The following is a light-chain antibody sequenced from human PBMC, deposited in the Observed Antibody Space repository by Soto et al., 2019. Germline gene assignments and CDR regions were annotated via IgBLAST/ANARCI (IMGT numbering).Light chain of an antibody. J-gene: IGKJ5*01. CDR3: QQFHNWPPIT. CDR2: GAS. Sequence: EIVLTQSPVTLSVSPGERATLSCRASQSISSNLAWYQQKPGQAPRLLIYGASTRATGIPARFSGSGSGTEFTLTISSLQSEDFAVYFCQQFHNWPPITFGQGTRLESK. V-gene: IGKV3-15*01. CDR1: QSISSN.